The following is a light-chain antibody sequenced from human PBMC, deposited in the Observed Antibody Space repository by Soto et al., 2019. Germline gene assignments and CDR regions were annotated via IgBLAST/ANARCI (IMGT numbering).Light chain of an antibody. CDR3: QQYGSSLIT. Sequence: EVVLTQSPATLSLSPGERATLSCRASQSVSSSYLAWYQQKPGQAPRLLIYGASSRATGIPDRFSGSGSGTDFTLTISRLEPGDFAVYYCQQYGSSLITFGQGTRLEN. J-gene: IGKJ5*01. CDR2: GAS. CDR1: QSVSSSY. V-gene: IGKV3-20*01.